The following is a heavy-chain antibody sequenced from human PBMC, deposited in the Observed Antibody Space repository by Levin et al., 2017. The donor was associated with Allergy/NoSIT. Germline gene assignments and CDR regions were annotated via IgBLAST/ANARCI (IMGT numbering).Heavy chain of an antibody. V-gene: IGHV3-7*03. CDR3: AKDGIRTKRPYGGHGFDV. J-gene: IGHJ5*02. Sequence: GGSLRLSCEDSGFNFRGYWMTWVRQAPGKGLEWVATINQDGSEKYYVDSVRGRLTISRDNAKNSLYLQMSSLRAEDTALFYCAKDGIRTKRPYGGHGFDVWGQGTLVNVSS. CDR2: INQDGSEK. CDR1: GFNFRGYW. D-gene: IGHD2-8*01.